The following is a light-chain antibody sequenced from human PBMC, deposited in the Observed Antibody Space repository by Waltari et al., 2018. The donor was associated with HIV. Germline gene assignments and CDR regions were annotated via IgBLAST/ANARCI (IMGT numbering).Light chain of an antibody. Sequence: SYELTQPPPVSVSPGQTARITCSGDTLPNTNAYWYQQKPGQAPVLVIYKDSGRPSGIPGRFSGSGSGTTVTLTISGVQAEDEADYYCQSLDSSGPYWVFGGGTRLTVL. CDR1: TLPNTN. CDR3: QSLDSSGPYWV. J-gene: IGLJ3*02. CDR2: KDS. V-gene: IGLV3-25*03.